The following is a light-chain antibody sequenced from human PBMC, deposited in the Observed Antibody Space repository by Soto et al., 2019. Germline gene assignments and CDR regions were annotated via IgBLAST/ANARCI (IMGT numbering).Light chain of an antibody. Sequence: QSALTQPPSASGSPGQSVTISCTGTSSDVGGYNYVSWYQLHPGKAPKLIIYEVSKRPSGAPDHFSGSKSGNTASLTVSGLQADDEADYYCSSFGGSNHVVFGGGTKLTVL. CDR3: SSFGGSNHVV. CDR1: SSDVGGYNY. V-gene: IGLV2-8*01. J-gene: IGLJ2*01. CDR2: EVS.